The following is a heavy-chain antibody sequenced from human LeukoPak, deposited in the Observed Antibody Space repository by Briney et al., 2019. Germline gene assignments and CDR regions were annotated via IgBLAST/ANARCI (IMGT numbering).Heavy chain of an antibody. D-gene: IGHD2-8*01. J-gene: IGHJ4*01. V-gene: IGHV3-74*01. CDR1: GFTISGYW. Sequence: GGCLRLSCAASGFTISGYWMHWVRQARGKGLVWVSRINSDGSDTRYAHSVKGRFTISRDNAQNTLSLQMNSLSAEDTAVYSSATACVLELVSYNPSALWAQGTLVNVSS. CDR3: ATACVLELVSYNPSAL. CDR2: INSDGSDT.